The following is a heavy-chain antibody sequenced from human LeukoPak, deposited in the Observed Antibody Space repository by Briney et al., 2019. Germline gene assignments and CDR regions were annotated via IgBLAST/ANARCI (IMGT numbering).Heavy chain of an antibody. CDR3: ARGYYYDSSARDY. CDR1: GGSISSGGYY. D-gene: IGHD3-22*01. V-gene: IGHV4-30-2*01. CDR2: IYHSGST. Sequence: SETLSLTCTVSGGSISSGGYYWSWIRQPPGKGLEWIGYIYHSGSTYYNPSLKSRVTISVDTSKNQFSLKLSSVTAADTAVYYCARGYYYDSSARDYWGQGTLVTVSS. J-gene: IGHJ4*02.